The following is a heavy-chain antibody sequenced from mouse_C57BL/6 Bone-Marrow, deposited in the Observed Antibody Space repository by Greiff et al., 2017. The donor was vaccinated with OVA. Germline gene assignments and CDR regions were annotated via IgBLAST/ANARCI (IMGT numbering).Heavy chain of an antibody. Sequence: EVQVVESGGGLVKPGGSLKLSCAASGFTFSDYGMHWVRQAPETGLVWVAYISSGSSTIYYADTVKGRFTISRDNAKNTLFLQMDGLRSEDTARLYCADCGPGWFGYWGQGALVTVSA. CDR3: ADCGPGWFGY. CDR2: ISSGSSTI. CDR1: GFTFSDYG. J-gene: IGHJ3*01. V-gene: IGHV5-17*01. D-gene: IGHD1-1*02.